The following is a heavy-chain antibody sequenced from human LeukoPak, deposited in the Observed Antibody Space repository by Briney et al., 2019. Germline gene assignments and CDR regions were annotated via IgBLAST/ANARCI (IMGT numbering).Heavy chain of an antibody. D-gene: IGHD3-16*01. CDR3: ARGLRKGLWAIMAFDI. CDR1: GGSFSGYY. V-gene: IGHV4-34*01. CDR2: INHSGST. Sequence: PSETLSLTCTVYGGSFSGYYWSWIRQPPGKGLEWIGEINHSGSTNYNPSLKSRVTISVDTSKNQFSLKLSSVTAADTAVYYCARGLRKGLWAIMAFDIWGQGTMVTVSS. J-gene: IGHJ3*02.